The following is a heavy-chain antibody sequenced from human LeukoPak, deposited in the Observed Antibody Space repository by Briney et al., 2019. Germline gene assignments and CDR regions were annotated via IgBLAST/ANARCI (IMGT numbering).Heavy chain of an antibody. V-gene: IGHV3-21*01. CDR1: GFTFSSYS. CDR2: ISSSSSYI. J-gene: IGHJ4*02. CDR3: ARDQGPIYCSGGSCYGRGGDY. D-gene: IGHD2-15*01. Sequence: GGSLRLSCAASGFTFSSYSMNWVRQAPGKGLEWVSSISSSSSYIFYADSVKGRFTISRDNAKNSLYLQMNSLGAEDTAVYYCARDQGPIYCSGGSCYGRGGDYWGQGTLVTVSS.